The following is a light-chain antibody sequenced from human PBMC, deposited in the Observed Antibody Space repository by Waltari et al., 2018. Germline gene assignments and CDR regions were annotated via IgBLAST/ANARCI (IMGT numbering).Light chain of an antibody. V-gene: IGLV3-25*03. CDR1: ALPKQY. CDR3: QSADSSGTFNVV. J-gene: IGLJ2*01. CDR2: KDS. Sequence: SYELTQPPSVSVSPGQTARIPCSGDALPKQYAYCYQQKPGQAPVLGIYKDSERPSGIPERFSGSSSGTTVTLTISGVQAEDEADYYCQSADSSGTFNVVFGGGTKLTVL.